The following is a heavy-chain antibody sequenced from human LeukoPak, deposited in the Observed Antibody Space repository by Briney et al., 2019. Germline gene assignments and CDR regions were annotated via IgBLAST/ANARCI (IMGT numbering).Heavy chain of an antibody. CDR2: IYYSGST. Sequence: SETLSLTCTVSGGSISSGGYYWSWLRQHPGKGLEWIGYIYYSGSTYYNPSLKSRVTISVDTSKNQFSLKLSSVTAADTAVYYCARRYCSGGSCYFDYWGQGTLVTVSS. V-gene: IGHV4-31*03. D-gene: IGHD2-15*01. J-gene: IGHJ4*02. CDR1: GGSISSGGYY. CDR3: ARRYCSGGSCYFDY.